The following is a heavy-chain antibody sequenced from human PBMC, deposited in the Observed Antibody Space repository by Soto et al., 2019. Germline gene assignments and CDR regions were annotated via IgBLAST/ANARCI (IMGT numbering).Heavy chain of an antibody. CDR3: ARHQLMYSGSYRGFDY. J-gene: IGHJ4*02. D-gene: IGHD1-26*01. V-gene: IGHV4-39*01. CDR2: IYYSGST. Sequence: QLQLQESGPGLVKPSETLSLTCTVSGGSISSSSYYWGWIRQPPGKGLEWIGSIYYSGSTYYNPSLKSRVTRSAGTSKNLISLKLSSVTAADTAVYYCARHQLMYSGSYRGFDYWGQGTLVTVSS. CDR1: GGSISSSSYY.